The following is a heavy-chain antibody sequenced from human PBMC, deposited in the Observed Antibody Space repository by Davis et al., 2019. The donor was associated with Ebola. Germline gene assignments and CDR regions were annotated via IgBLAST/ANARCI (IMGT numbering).Heavy chain of an antibody. Sequence: GGSLRLSCAASGLTFSGSSVYWVRQASGKGLEWIGRIRSKPNNYATAYAASVKGRFTISRDDSKDTAFLQMNSLKTEDTAVYYCTSGPDYSSGLDVWGQGTTVTVSS. CDR3: TSGPDYSSGLDV. CDR2: IRSKPNNYAT. V-gene: IGHV3-73*01. CDR1: GLTFSGSS. J-gene: IGHJ6*02. D-gene: IGHD4-11*01.